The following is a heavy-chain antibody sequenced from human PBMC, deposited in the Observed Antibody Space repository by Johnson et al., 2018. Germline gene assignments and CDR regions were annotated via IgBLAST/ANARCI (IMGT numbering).Heavy chain of an antibody. Sequence: VQLVESGGGLVKPGGSLRLSCVASGFTFSSYTMNWVRPAPGKGLEWVSSISSSSSYIYYADSVKGRFTISRDNATTSMYMQMNSLRAEDTALYYCARGPAVRDVFDLWGQGTMVTVSS. D-gene: IGHD3-10*01. CDR3: ARGPAVRDVFDL. J-gene: IGHJ3*01. CDR1: GFTFSSYT. V-gene: IGHV3-21*01. CDR2: ISSSSSYI.